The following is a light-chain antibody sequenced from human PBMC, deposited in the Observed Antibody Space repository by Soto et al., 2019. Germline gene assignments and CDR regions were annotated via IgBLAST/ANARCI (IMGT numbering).Light chain of an antibody. J-gene: IGKJ5*01. Sequence: QAPATLAVSQGERATLSCRASQSVSSSYLAWYQQKPGQAPRLLIYGTSSRATGIPDRFSGSGSGTDFTLTISSLQPEDFATYYCQQANSLPHTFGQGTLLEV. CDR2: GTS. CDR1: QSVSSSY. V-gene: IGKV3D-7*01. CDR3: QQANSLPHT.